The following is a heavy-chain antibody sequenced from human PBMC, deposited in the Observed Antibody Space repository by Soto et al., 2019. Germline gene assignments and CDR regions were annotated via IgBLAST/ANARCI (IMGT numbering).Heavy chain of an antibody. CDR2: ISSSGSTI. CDR1: GFTFSSYE. V-gene: IGHV3-48*03. Sequence: GESLKISCAASGFTFSSYEMNWVRQAPGKGLEWVSYISSSGSTIYYADSVKGRFTISRDNAKNSLYLQMNSLRAEDTAVYYCASKLIVVVSPDAFDIWGQGTMVTVSS. D-gene: IGHD2-21*01. J-gene: IGHJ3*02. CDR3: ASKLIVVVSPDAFDI.